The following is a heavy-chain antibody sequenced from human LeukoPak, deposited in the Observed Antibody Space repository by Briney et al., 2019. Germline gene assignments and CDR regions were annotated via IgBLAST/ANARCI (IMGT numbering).Heavy chain of an antibody. CDR3: ARADGGQFDY. Sequence: GGSLRLSCAASGFTFSSYGMYWVRQAPGKGLEWVANIKQDGSEKYYVDSVKGRFTISRDNAKNSLYLQMNSLRAEDTAVYYCARADGGQFDYWGQGTLVTVSS. CDR2: IKQDGSEK. V-gene: IGHV3-7*01. CDR1: GFTFSSYG. D-gene: IGHD3-16*01. J-gene: IGHJ4*02.